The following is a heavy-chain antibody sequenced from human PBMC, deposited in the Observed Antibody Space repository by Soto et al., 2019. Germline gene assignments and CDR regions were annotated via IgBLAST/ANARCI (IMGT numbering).Heavy chain of an antibody. J-gene: IGHJ1*01. CDR1: GFTFSSYG. CDR2: ISYDGSNK. D-gene: IGHD4-17*01. CDR3: AKDPNFTITVTPVYFQH. V-gene: IGHV3-30*18. Sequence: PGGSLRLSCAASGFTFSSYGMHWVRQAPGKGLEWVAVISYDGSNKYYADSVKGRFTISRDNSKNTLYLQMNSLRAEDTAVYYCAKDPNFTITVTPVYFQHWGQGTLVTVSS.